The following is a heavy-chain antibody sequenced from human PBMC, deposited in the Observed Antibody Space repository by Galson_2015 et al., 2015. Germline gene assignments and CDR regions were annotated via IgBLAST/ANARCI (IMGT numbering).Heavy chain of an antibody. CDR1: GFTFSRYW. CDR2: IKQDGSEK. D-gene: IGHD5-18*01. V-gene: IGHV3-7*01. J-gene: IGHJ4*02. Sequence: SLRLSCAASGFTFSRYWMSWVRQAPGKGLEWVANIKQDGSEKYYVDSVKGRFTISRDNAKNSLYLQMNSLRAEDTAVYYCACGYNYGYLFDYWGQGTLVAVSS. CDR3: ACGYNYGYLFDY.